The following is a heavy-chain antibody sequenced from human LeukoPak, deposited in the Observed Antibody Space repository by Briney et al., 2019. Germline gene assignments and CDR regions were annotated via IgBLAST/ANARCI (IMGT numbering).Heavy chain of an antibody. Sequence: GGSLRLSCAASGFTFSSYAMSWVRQAPGKGLEWVSAISGSGGSTYYADSVKGRFTISRDNSKNTLYLQMNSLRAEDTAVYYCAKEPHPYCSSTSCYGYWGQGTLVTVSS. CDR3: AKEPHPYCSSTSCYGY. CDR2: ISGSGGST. CDR1: GFTFSSYA. V-gene: IGHV3-23*01. J-gene: IGHJ4*02. D-gene: IGHD2-2*01.